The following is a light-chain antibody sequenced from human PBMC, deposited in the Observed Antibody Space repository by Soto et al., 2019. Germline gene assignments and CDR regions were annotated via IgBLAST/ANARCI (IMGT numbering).Light chain of an antibody. CDR2: DVS. J-gene: IGLJ3*02. Sequence: QSALTQPASVSGSPGQSITISCTGTSSDVGGYNYVSWYQQHPGKAPKLMIYDVSNRPSGVSNHFSGSKSGNTASLTISGLQAEDEADYYCSSYTSSSTGVFGGGTKVTVL. CDR1: SSDVGGYNY. CDR3: SSYTSSSTGV. V-gene: IGLV2-14*01.